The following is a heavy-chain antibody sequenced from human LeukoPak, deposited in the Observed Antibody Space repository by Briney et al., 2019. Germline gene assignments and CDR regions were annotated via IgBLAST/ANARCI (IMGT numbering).Heavy chain of an antibody. CDR2: IYYSGNT. D-gene: IGHD6-19*01. CDR3: ARVPGIALAGIDY. V-gene: IGHV4-39*01. Sequence: ASETLSLACSVSGGSISSSVYYWGWIRQPPGKGLEWIGSIYYSGNTYYNSSLKSRVTISVDTSKNRFSLRLSSVTAADTAVYYCARVPGIALAGIDYWGQGTLVTVSS. CDR1: GGSISSSVYY. J-gene: IGHJ4*02.